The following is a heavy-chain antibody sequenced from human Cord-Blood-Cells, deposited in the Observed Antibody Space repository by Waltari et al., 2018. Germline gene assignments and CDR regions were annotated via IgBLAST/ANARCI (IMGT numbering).Heavy chain of an antibody. D-gene: IGHD1-26*01. CDR1: GGSISSSSYY. CDR3: ARHFWGATTIDY. J-gene: IGHJ4*02. Sequence: QLQLQESGPGLVKPSETLSPPRTVSGGSISSSSYYWAWIRQPPGKGPEWIGSIYYSGSTYYNPSLKSRVTISVDTSKNQFSLKLSSVTAADTAVYYCARHFWGATTIDYWGQGTLVTVSS. CDR2: IYYSGST. V-gene: IGHV4-39*01.